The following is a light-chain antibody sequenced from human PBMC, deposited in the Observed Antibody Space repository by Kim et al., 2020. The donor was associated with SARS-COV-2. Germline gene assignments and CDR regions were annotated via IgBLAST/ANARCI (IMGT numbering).Light chain of an antibody. J-gene: IGKJ1*01. CDR2: GAS. CDR1: QSVSSN. Sequence: SPGERATLSCRASQSVSSNLAWYQQKPGQPPRLLIYGASTRATGIPARFSGSGAETEFTLTISSLQSEDFAVYYCQQYDNWPLWTFGQGTKVDIK. CDR3: QQYDNWPLWT. V-gene: IGKV3-15*01.